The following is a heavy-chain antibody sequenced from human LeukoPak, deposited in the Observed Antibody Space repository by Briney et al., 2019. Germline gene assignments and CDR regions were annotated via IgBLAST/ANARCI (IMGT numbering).Heavy chain of an antibody. CDR1: GFTFSSYG. V-gene: IGHV3-30*18. Sequence: PGGSLRLSCAASGFTFSSYGMHWVRQAPGKGLEWVAVISYDGSNKYYADSVKGRFTISRDNSKNTLYLQMNSLRAEDTAVYYCAKDPLPVDSSGYLPYWGQGTLVTVSS. CDR3: AKDPLPVDSSGYLPY. J-gene: IGHJ1*01. D-gene: IGHD3-22*01. CDR2: ISYDGSNK.